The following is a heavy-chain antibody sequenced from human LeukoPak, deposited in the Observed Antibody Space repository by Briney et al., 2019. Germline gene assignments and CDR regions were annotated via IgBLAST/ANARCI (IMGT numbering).Heavy chain of an antibody. Sequence: GASVKVSCKASGYTFTSYGISWVRQAPGQGLEWMGWISAYNGNTNYAQKLQGRVTMTTDTSTSTAYMELRSLRSDDTAVYYCAKVNEVVVPAGVHNWFDPWGQGTLVTVSS. CDR2: ISAYNGNT. CDR3: AKVNEVVVPAGVHNWFDP. D-gene: IGHD2-2*01. CDR1: GYTFTSYG. J-gene: IGHJ5*02. V-gene: IGHV1-18*01.